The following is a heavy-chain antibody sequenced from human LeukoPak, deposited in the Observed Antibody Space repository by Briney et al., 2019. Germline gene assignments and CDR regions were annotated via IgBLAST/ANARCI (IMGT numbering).Heavy chain of an antibody. J-gene: IGHJ3*02. V-gene: IGHV4-59*12. D-gene: IGHD1-14*01. CDR3: AREPSRKRAFDI. CDR1: GGSISSYY. Sequence: SETLSLTCTVSGGSISSYYWSWIRQPPGKGLEWIGYIYYSGSTNYNPSLKSRVTISVDTSKNQFSLKLSSVTAADTAVYYCAREPSRKRAFDIWGQGTMVSVSS. CDR2: IYYSGST.